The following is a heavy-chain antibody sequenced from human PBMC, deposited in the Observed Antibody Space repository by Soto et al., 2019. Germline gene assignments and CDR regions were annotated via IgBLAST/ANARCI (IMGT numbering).Heavy chain of an antibody. J-gene: IGHJ3*02. D-gene: IGHD3-16*01. V-gene: IGHV3-13*01. CDR3: ARAGLRWAFVI. CDR2: IGTAGDT. CDR1: GFTFSSYD. Sequence: GGSLRLSCAASGFTFSSYDMHWVRQATGKGLEWVSAIGTAGDTYYPGSVKGRFTISRENAKNSLYLQMNSLRAEDTAVYYCARAGLRWAFVIWGQGTMVTVSS.